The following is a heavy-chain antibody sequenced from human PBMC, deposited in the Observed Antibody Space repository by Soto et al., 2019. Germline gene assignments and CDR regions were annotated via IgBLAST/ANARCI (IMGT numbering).Heavy chain of an antibody. CDR3: ARRRSEDTAMVTGLFDY. CDR2: IYPGDSDT. J-gene: IGHJ4*02. Sequence: PGESLKISCKGSGYSFTSYWIGWVRQMPEKGLEWMGIIYPGDSDTRYSPSFQGQVTISADKSISTAYLQWSSLKASDTAMYYCARRRSEDTAMVTGLFDYWGQGTLVTVSS. V-gene: IGHV5-51*01. D-gene: IGHD5-18*01. CDR1: GYSFTSYW.